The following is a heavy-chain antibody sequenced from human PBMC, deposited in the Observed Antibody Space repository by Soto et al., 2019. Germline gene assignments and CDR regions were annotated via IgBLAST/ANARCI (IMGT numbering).Heavy chain of an antibody. V-gene: IGHV5-51*01. CDR2: MYPGDSDT. D-gene: IGHD2-21*02. Sequence: VESVRIWCKVSGYSFTRYWIVWVLQMPGKGLECMGIMYPGDSDTRYSPSFQGQVTISADKSISTAYLQWSNLKASDTAMYYCARRYTVVTQGEGQIDAFDIWGQGTLVTVSS. CDR3: ARRYTVVTQGEGQIDAFDI. CDR1: GYSFTRYW. J-gene: IGHJ3*02.